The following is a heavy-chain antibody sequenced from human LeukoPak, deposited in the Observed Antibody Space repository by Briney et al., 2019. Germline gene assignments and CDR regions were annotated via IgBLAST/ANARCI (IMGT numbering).Heavy chain of an antibody. CDR3: ARGTYCSSTSCSYFDY. J-gene: IGHJ4*02. CDR1: GYTFTSYG. CDR2: ISAYNGNT. D-gene: IGHD2-2*01. V-gene: IGHV1-18*01. Sequence: ASVKVSCKASGYTFTSYGISWVRQVPGQGLEWMGWISAYNGNTNYAQKLQGRVTMTTDTSTSTAYMELRSLRSDDTAVYYCARGTYCSSTSCSYFDYWGQGTLVTVSS.